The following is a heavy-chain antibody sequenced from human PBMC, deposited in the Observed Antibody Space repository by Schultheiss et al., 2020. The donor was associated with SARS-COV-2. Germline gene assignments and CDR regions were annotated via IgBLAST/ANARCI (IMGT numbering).Heavy chain of an antibody. CDR2: IWYDGSNK. Sequence: GGSLRLSCAASGFTFSSYGMHWVRQAPGKGLEWVAVIWYDGSNKYYADSVKGRFTISRDNSKNTLYLQMNSLRAEDTALYYCAKVRGLYYFNGMDLWGQGTTVTVSS. J-gene: IGHJ6*02. CDR1: GFTFSSYG. V-gene: IGHV3-33*06. CDR3: AKVRGLYYFNGMDL.